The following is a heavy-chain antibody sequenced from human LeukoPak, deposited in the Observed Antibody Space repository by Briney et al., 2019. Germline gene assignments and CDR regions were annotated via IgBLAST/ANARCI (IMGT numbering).Heavy chain of an antibody. V-gene: IGHV3-74*01. CDR2: INDDGSAT. CDR1: GFTFSTYW. J-gene: IGHJ4*02. Sequence: GGSLRLSCAASGFTFSTYWMHWVRQAPGKGLVWVSRINDDGSATFYADSVKGRFTISRDNTKNTLFLQINSLRAEDTAVYYCAREILAPGKTHDYWGQGTLVTVSS. CDR3: AREILAPGKTHDY.